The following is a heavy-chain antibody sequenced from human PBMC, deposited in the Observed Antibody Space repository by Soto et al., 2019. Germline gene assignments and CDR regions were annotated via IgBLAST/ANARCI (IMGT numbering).Heavy chain of an antibody. J-gene: IGHJ4*02. D-gene: IGHD2-15*01. V-gene: IGHV4-31*03. Sequence: QVHLQESGPGLVKPSQTLSLSCTVSGVSISSVGYYWSWIRQHPEKGLEWIGHISYSGSTYYNPSLKSRLSISDDTSQNQFSLKLTSVTAADTAVYYCVRLGYCGGGSCGHIDFWGQGIPLTVSS. CDR1: GVSISSVGYY. CDR2: ISYSGST. CDR3: VRLGYCGGGSCGHIDF.